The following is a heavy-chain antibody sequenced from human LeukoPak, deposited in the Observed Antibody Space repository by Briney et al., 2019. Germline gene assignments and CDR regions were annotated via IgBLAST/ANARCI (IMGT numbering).Heavy chain of an antibody. CDR3: ARDLLPGSYRYRYYYHYMDV. CDR1: GYTFTGYY. J-gene: IGHJ6*03. Sequence: GASVKVSCKASGYTFTGYYMHWVRQAPGQGLEWMGWINPNSGGTNYAQKFQGRVTMTRDTSISTAYMELSRLRSDDTAVYYCARDLLPGSYRYRYYYHYMDVWGKGTTVTVSS. CDR2: INPNSGGT. D-gene: IGHD3-16*02. V-gene: IGHV1-2*02.